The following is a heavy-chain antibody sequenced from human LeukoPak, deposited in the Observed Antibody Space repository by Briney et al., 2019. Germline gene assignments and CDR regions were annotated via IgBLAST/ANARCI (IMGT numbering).Heavy chain of an antibody. CDR1: GFTFSSYA. Sequence: GGSLRLSCAASGFTFSSYAMHWVRQAPGKGLEWVAVISYDGSDKYYADSVKGRFTISRDNSKNTLYLQMNSLRAEDTAVYYCARPPPGWGQGTLVTVSS. V-gene: IGHV3-30-3*01. J-gene: IGHJ4*02. CDR3: ARPPPG. CDR2: ISYDGSDK. D-gene: IGHD1-14*01.